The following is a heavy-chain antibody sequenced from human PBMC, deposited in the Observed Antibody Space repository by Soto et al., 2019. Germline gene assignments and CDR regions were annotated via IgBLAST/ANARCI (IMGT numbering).Heavy chain of an antibody. CDR1: GGTFSIYT. V-gene: IGHV1-69*04. D-gene: IGHD1-26*01. Sequence: SVKVSCKASGGTFSIYTISWVRQAPGQGLEWMGRIIPILGIANYAQKFQGRVTITADKSTSTAYMELSSLRSEDTAVYYCAREVGQSLAFDYWGQGTLVTVSS. CDR3: AREVGQSLAFDY. J-gene: IGHJ4*02. CDR2: IIPILGIA.